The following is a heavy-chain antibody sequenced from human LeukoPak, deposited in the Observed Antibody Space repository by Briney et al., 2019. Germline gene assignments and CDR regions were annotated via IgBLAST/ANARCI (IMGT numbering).Heavy chain of an antibody. Sequence: GGSLRLSCAASGFTFSTYGMHWVRQAPGKGLEWVALIRYDGNNKYYADSVKGRFTISRDNSKNTLYLGMNSLRVEDTAVYYSAKDSTWVQLQGGFENRGPRTPVTVSS. CDR1: GFTFSTYG. J-gene: IGHJ4*02. CDR3: AKDSTWVQLQGGFEN. V-gene: IGHV3-30*02. D-gene: IGHD1-26*01. CDR2: IRYDGNNK.